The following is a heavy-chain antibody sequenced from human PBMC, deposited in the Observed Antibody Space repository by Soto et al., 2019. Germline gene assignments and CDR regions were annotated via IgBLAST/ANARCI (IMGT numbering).Heavy chain of an antibody. J-gene: IGHJ6*03. CDR3: ASVKTNIVYRDYSMDV. V-gene: IGHV3-9*01. Sequence: EVVLVESGGGLVQPGGSLRLSCVASGFNFDDFAMHWVRQAPGKGLQWVSGIRWNVETPAYGDSVKVRFIISRDNARNSLYLQINSLRPEDTAVYFCASVKTNIVYRDYSMDVWGKGTPVTVS. CDR2: IRWNVETP. D-gene: IGHD1-1*01. CDR1: GFNFDDFA.